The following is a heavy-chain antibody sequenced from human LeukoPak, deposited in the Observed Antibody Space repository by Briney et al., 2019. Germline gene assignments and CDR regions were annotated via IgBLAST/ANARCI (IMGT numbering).Heavy chain of an antibody. CDR1: GYSFTSYW. CDR2: IYPGDSDT. CDR3: ARRPPLRPLGAFDI. Sequence: GESLKISRKGSGYSFTSYWIGWVRQVPGKGLEWVGIIYPGDSDTRYSPSFQGQVTISADKSISTAYLQWSSLKASDTAMYYCARRPPLRPLGAFDIWGQGTMVTVSS. D-gene: IGHD4-17*01. V-gene: IGHV5-51*01. J-gene: IGHJ3*02.